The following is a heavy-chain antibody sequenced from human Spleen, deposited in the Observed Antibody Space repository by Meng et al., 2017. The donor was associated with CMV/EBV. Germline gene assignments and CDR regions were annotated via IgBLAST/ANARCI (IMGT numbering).Heavy chain of an antibody. Sequence: GESLKISCAASGFTFRNYWMHWVRQVPGKGLVWVSRIDQYGDTMNYADSVKGRFTISRDNAKNTLYLQMSSLRAEDTAVYYCARAVQISGDIYLDSWGQGTLVTVSS. CDR3: ARAVQISGDIYLDS. D-gene: IGHD3-10*01. CDR2: IDQYGDTM. J-gene: IGHJ4*02. CDR1: GFTFRNYW. V-gene: IGHV3-74*01.